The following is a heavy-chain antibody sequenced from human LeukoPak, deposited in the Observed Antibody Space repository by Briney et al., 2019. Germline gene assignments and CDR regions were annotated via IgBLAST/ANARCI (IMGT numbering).Heavy chain of an antibody. CDR2: INHSGST. V-gene: IGHV4-34*01. CDR3: ARGRSRRVAGTGIGVYFDY. J-gene: IGHJ4*02. Sequence: SETLSLTCAVYGGSFSGYYWSWIRQPPGKGLEWMGEINHSGSTNYNPSLKSRVTIAVDTSKNQSSLKLSSVTAADTAVYYCARGRSRRVAGTGIGVYFDYWGQGTLVTVSS. D-gene: IGHD6-19*01. CDR1: GGSFSGYY.